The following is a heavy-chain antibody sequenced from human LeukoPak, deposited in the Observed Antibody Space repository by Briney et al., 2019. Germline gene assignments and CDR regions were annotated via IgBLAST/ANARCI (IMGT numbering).Heavy chain of an antibody. CDR1: GYTFTSYY. V-gene: IGHV1-46*01. D-gene: IGHD2-15*01. CDR2: INPSGGST. J-gene: IGHJ3*02. CDR3: ARGGVGGYCSGGSCYPDAFDI. Sequence: ASVKVSCKASGYTFTSYYMHWVRQAPGQGLEWMGIINPSGGSTSYAQKFQGRVTMTRDMSTSTVYMELSSLRSEDTAVYYCARGGVGGYCSGGSCYPDAFDIWGQGTMVTVSS.